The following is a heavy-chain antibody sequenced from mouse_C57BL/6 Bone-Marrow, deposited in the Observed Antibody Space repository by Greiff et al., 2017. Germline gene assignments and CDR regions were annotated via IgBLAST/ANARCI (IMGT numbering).Heavy chain of an antibody. V-gene: IGHV1-69*01. J-gene: IGHJ1*03. D-gene: IGHD1-1*01. CDR2: IDPSDSYT. CDR1: GYTFTSYW. Sequence: QVQLQQSGAELVMPGASVKLSCKASGYTFTSYWMHWVKQRPGHGLEWIGEIDPSDSYTNYNQKIKGKSTLTVDKSSSTAYMQLSSLTSEDSAVYYCAREGYGSSAYGYFDVWGTGTTVTVSS. CDR3: AREGYGSSAYGYFDV.